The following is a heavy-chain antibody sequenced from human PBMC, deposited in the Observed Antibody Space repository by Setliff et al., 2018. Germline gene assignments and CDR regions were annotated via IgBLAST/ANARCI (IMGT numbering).Heavy chain of an antibody. V-gene: IGHV1-18*01. D-gene: IGHD1-26*01. Sequence: ASVKVSCKTSGYSFTVFGISWVRQAPGQGLEWMGWISPYYGSTNYAQKFRGRATMTTDTSTRTAYLELRALTSDDTAVYYCATDVNQWDPTYMDVWGKGTTVTVSS. J-gene: IGHJ6*03. CDR1: GYSFTVFG. CDR3: ATDVNQWDPTYMDV. CDR2: ISPYYGST.